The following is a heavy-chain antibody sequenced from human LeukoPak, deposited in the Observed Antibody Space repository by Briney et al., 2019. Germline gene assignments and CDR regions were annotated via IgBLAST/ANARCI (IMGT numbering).Heavy chain of an antibody. CDR2: IKQDGSEK. CDR3: ARDVGGTWSYYNRAYYFDY. V-gene: IGHV3-7*01. Sequence: GGSLRLSCAASGFTFSNAWMSWVRQAPGKGLEWVANIKQDGSEKYYVDSVKGRFTISRDNAKNSLYLQMNSLRAEDTAVYYCARDVGGTWSYYNRAYYFDYWGQGTLVTVSS. CDR1: GFTFSNAW. D-gene: IGHD3-10*01. J-gene: IGHJ4*02.